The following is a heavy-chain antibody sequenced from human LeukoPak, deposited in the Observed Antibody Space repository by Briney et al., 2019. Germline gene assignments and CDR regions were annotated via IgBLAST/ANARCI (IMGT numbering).Heavy chain of an antibody. D-gene: IGHD3-3*01. CDR1: GFTFSDYY. J-gene: IGHJ4*02. Sequence: PGGSLRLSCAASGFTFSDYYMSWIRQAPGKGLEWVSYISSSGSTIYYADSVKGRFTISRDNAKNSLYLQMNSLRAEDTAVYYCARTAGPTTIFGVVTPHFDYWGQGTLVTVSS. CDR3: ARTAGPTTIFGVVTPHFDY. CDR2: ISSSGSTI. V-gene: IGHV3-11*01.